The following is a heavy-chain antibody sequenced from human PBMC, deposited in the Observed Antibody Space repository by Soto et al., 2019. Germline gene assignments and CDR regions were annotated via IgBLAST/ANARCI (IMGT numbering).Heavy chain of an antibody. J-gene: IGHJ6*01. CDR2: INHSGST. V-gene: IGHV4-34*01. D-gene: IGHD2-15*01. CDR3: ARGRGGYSATRGMDV. CDR1: VGSFSGYY. Sequence: PSETLGMTCAFYVGSFSGYYWTWIRQPPGRGLEWIGEINHSGSTNYNPSLKSRVTISVDTSKNQFSLNLSSVTAADTAVYYCARGRGGYSATRGMDVWGQGTTVTVSS.